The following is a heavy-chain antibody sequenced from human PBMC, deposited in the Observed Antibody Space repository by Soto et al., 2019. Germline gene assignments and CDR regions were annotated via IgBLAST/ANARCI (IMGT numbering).Heavy chain of an antibody. CDR1: GGSITSYF. J-gene: IGHJ4*02. CDR3: ARHGGYYFDY. Sequence: PSATLSLTCTVSGGSITSYFWTWIRQPPGKGLEWIGYIYHRGNTNYNPSLESRVTISGDSSKNQFSLKLSSVTAADTAVYYCARHGGYYFDYWGQGTLVTVSS. CDR2: IYHRGNT. V-gene: IGHV4-59*08. D-gene: IGHD3-16*01.